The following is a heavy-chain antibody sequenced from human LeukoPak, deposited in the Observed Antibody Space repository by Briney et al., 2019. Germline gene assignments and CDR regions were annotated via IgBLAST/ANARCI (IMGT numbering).Heavy chain of an antibody. CDR2: ISGSGGST. J-gene: IGHJ4*02. CDR1: GFTFSSYA. CDR3: AKGIAAAGTTLPDY. V-gene: IGHV3-23*01. D-gene: IGHD6-13*01. Sequence: GGSLRLSCAASGFTFSSYAMSWVRQAPGKGLEWVSAISGSGGSTYYADSVKGRFTISRDNSKNTLYLQMNSLRAEDTAVYYCAKGIAAAGTTLPDYWGQGTRVTVSS.